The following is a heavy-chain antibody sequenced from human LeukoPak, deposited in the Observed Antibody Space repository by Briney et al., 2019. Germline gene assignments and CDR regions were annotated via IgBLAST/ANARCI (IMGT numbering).Heavy chain of an antibody. J-gene: IGHJ3*02. CDR2: IYYSGRT. D-gene: IGHD5-24*01. CDR1: GGSISSYY. Sequence: SETLSLTCTVSGGSISSYYWSWIRQPPGKGLEWIGHIYYSGRTNCNPSLKSRVTISVDTSKNQFSLKLSSETAADTAVYHCARHHLREGYNFRAFDIWGQGTMVTVSS. V-gene: IGHV4-59*08. CDR3: ARHHLREGYNFRAFDI.